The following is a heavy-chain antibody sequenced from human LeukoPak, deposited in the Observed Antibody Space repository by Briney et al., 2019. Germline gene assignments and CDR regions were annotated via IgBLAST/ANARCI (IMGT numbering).Heavy chain of an antibody. CDR2: INWKTGNG. CDR1: GFNFDDYA. CDR3: TRRAARWQFDL. D-gene: IGHD5-24*01. J-gene: IGHJ2*01. V-gene: IGHV3-9*01. Sequence: PGRSLRLSCAVSGFNFDDYAMHWVRQAPGRGLEWVSGINWKTGNGIYADSVKGRFTISRDNAKNSLYLQMSSLRAEDTALYYCTRRAARWQFDLWGRGTLFNVSS.